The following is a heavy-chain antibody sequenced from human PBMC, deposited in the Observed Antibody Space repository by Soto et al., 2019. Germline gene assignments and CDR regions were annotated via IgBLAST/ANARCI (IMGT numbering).Heavy chain of an antibody. CDR2: IIPIFGTE. J-gene: IGHJ4*02. V-gene: IGHV1-69*01. D-gene: IGHD1-26*01. CDR1: GGTFSSYA. CDR3: ARGRGGELPGDD. Sequence: QVQLVQSGAEVKKPGSSVKVSCKASGGTFSSYAISWVRQAPGQGLEWMGGIIPIFGTEDYAKKFQGRVTNTADESTSTACVEVSGVRSEDTAVYCCARGRGGELPGDDWGQGTLVTVSS.